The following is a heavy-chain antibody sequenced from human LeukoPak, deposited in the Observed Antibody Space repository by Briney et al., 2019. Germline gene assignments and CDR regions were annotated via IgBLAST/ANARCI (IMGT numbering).Heavy chain of an antibody. CDR1: GFTFSSYA. Sequence: GGSLRLSCAASGFTFSSYAMSWVRQAPGKGLEWVSAISGSGSSTYYADSVKGRFTISRDNSKNTLYLQMNSLRAEDTAVYYCARGLVPHSSYWQWFDPWGQGTLVTVSS. CDR2: ISGSGSST. V-gene: IGHV3-23*01. D-gene: IGHD3-22*01. CDR3: ARGLVPHSSYWQWFDP. J-gene: IGHJ5*02.